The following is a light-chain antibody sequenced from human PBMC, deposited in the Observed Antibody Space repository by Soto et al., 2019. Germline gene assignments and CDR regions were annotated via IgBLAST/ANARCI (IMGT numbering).Light chain of an antibody. J-gene: IGKJ1*01. Sequence: IVLTQSPGTLSLSPGERATLSCRASQTISSSHLAWYQQKPGQAPRLLIYGASSRATDIPDRFSGSGSGADFTLTISRLKPEDFAVYYCQHYDSSLRTFGPGTKVEIK. CDR1: QTISSSH. CDR2: GAS. CDR3: QHYDSSLRT. V-gene: IGKV3-20*01.